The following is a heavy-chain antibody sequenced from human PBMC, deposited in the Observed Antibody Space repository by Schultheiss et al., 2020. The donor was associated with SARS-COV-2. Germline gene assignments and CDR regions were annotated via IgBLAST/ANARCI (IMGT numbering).Heavy chain of an antibody. Sequence: SQTLSLTCTVSGGSISSYYWSWIRQPPGKGLEWIGYIYYSGSTNYNPSLKSRVTISVDTSKNQFSLKLSSVTAADTAVYYFARRDGYNYYFDYWGQGTLVTVSS. CDR3: ARRDGYNYYFDY. V-gene: IGHV4-59*08. CDR2: IYYSGST. J-gene: IGHJ4*02. D-gene: IGHD5-24*01. CDR1: GGSISSYY.